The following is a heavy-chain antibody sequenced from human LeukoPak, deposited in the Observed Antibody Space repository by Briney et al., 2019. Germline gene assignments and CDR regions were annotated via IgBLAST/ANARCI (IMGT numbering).Heavy chain of an antibody. CDR2: ISNDGKNK. V-gene: IGHV3-30*04. D-gene: IGHD6-19*01. Sequence: GGSLRLSCSASGFTFSSYAMPWVRQAPGKGLEWVAVISNDGKNKYHADSVKGRFPISRDNSKNTLYMQMNSLRAEDTAVYYCAGGPGTRIAVALRAFDIWGQGTMVPVSS. CDR1: GFTFSSYA. J-gene: IGHJ3*02. CDR3: AGGPGTRIAVALRAFDI.